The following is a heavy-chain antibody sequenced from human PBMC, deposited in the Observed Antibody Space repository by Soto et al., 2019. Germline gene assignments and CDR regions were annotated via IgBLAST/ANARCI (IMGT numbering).Heavy chain of an antibody. Sequence: KVCCKYSGDSFSRFPISWVRQAPGQGLEWMGGIIPHTATANYIQKFRGRVTITADDSSSTVYMEVSSLRSDDTAVYYCARLGLDLDFDHWGQGTLVTVSS. V-gene: IGHV1-69*01. CDR3: ARLGLDLDFDH. J-gene: IGHJ4*02. CDR1: GDSFSRFP. CDR2: IIPHTATA. D-gene: IGHD1-1*01.